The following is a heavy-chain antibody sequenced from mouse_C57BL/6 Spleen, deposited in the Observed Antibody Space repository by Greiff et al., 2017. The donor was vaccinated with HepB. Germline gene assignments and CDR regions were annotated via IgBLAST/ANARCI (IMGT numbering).Heavy chain of an antibody. CDR2: ILPGSGST. CDR3: ARFGSRYDAGYYFDY. CDR1: GYTFTGYW. D-gene: IGHD2-12*01. J-gene: IGHJ2*01. Sequence: VQLQQSGAELMKPGASVKLSCKATGYTFTGYWIEWVKQRPGHGLEWIGEILPGSGSTNYNEKFKGKATFTEDTSSNTAYMQLSSLTTEDSAIYYCARFGSRYDAGYYFDYWGQGTTLTVSS. V-gene: IGHV1-9*01.